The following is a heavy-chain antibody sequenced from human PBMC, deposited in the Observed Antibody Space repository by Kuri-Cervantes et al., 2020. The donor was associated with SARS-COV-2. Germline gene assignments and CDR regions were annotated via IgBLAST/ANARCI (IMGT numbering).Heavy chain of an antibody. D-gene: IGHD3-3*01. CDR1: GLTFSHYV. J-gene: IGHJ4*02. V-gene: IGHV3-64D*08. CDR2: INNDGYYT. CDR3: VKSLRFLEWLPLDY. Sequence: GGSLRLSCSASGLTFSHYVMHWVRQAPGKGLEYVSAINNDGYYTYYTDSVKGRFIISRDNSKNTIYLQMSSLRAEDTAVYYCVKSLRFLEWLPLDYWGQGTLVTVSS.